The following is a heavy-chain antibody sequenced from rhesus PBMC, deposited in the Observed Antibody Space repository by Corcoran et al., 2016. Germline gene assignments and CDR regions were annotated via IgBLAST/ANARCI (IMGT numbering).Heavy chain of an antibody. CDR2: ISSYSSSI. D-gene: IGHD6-13*01. CDR1: GFTFSSYG. J-gene: IGHJ4*01. V-gene: IGHV3S16*01. Sequence: EVQLVESGGGLVQPGGSLRLSCAASGFTFSSYGMSWVCQAPGEGLEWVSSISSYSSSIYYATSVEGRFTISRDNAKTSLSLQMDSLRAEDTAVYYCTSDRSSSWFDYWGQGVLVTVSS. CDR3: TSDRSSSWFDY.